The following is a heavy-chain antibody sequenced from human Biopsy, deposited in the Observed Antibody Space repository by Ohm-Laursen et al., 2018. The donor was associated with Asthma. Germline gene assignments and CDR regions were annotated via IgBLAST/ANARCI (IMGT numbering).Heavy chain of an antibody. V-gene: IGHV3-53*01. J-gene: IGHJ4*02. CDR3: ARGDSSNWSHYYFDY. D-gene: IGHD3-22*01. Sequence: GSLRLSCSASGFAVSRDHMFWVRQAPGKGLEWVSVIYSGGTSHTADSVRGRFTISRDYSKNTLYLQRHSLRAEDTAVYYCARGDSSNWSHYYFDYWGQGTLVTVSS. CDR2: IYSGGTS. CDR1: GFAVSRDH.